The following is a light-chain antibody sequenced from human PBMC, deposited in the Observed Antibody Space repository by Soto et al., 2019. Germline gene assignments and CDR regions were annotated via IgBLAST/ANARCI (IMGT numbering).Light chain of an antibody. V-gene: IGKV3-15*01. J-gene: IGKJ1*01. CDR2: GAS. CDR1: QSVDIN. CDR3: QQYRSWSRT. Sequence: EIVLTQSPAPLSVSPGERVTLSCRASQSVDINLACSKQKPGQPPRLLIYGASTRATDMSGTFSGRGSGTEFPLTISSLRPEDVADYYCQQYRSWSRTFGQGTNV.